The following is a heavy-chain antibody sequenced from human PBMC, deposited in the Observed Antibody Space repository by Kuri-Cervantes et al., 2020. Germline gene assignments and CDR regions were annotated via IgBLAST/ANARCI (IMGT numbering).Heavy chain of an antibody. D-gene: IGHD6-19*01. V-gene: IGHV3-9*01. CDR3: AKDNSGYSSGWYPH. J-gene: IGHJ3*01. CDR1: GFTFSSYW. Sequence: SLKISCAASGFTFSSYWMNWVRQAPGKGLEWVSGISWNSGSIGYADSVKGRFTISRDNAKNSLYLQMNSLRAEDTALYYCAKDNSGYSSGWYPHWGQGTMVTVSS. CDR2: ISWNSGSI.